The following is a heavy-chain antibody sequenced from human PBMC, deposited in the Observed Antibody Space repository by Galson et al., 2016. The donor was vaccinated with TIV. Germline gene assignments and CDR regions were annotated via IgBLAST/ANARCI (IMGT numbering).Heavy chain of an antibody. D-gene: IGHD1-1*01. CDR3: AREAVTTNYLDF. Sequence: SLRLSCAGSGFTFSKNDIHWVRQAPGKGLEWVAVISYDGTNIYYGDSVKGRFTISRDNSKNTVYLQMSSLRHEDTALYYCAREAVTTNYLDFWGQGTLVTVSS. J-gene: IGHJ4*02. V-gene: IGHV3-30-3*01. CDR1: GFTFSKND. CDR2: ISYDGTNI.